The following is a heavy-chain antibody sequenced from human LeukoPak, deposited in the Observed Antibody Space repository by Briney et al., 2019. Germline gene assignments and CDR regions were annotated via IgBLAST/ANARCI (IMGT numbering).Heavy chain of an antibody. CDR1: AFIFSSFG. CDR3: ARDGSFWRGYPYYFDY. V-gene: IGHV3-33*01. Sequence: GGSLRLSCVASAFIFSSFGMHWVRQAPGRGLEWVALIWYDGSNQSYADSVKGRFTISRDNSRNTLYLQMNSLRAEDTAVYYCARDGSFWRGYPYYFDYWGQGTLVTVSS. CDR2: IWYDGSNQ. D-gene: IGHD3-3*01. J-gene: IGHJ4*02.